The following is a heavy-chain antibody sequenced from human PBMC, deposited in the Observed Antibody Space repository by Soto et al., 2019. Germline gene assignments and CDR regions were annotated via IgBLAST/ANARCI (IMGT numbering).Heavy chain of an antibody. CDR3: AREGRYSSGCHDY. J-gene: IGHJ4*02. D-gene: IGHD6-19*01. V-gene: IGHV3-48*03. CDR2: ISSSGSTI. CDR1: GFTFSSYE. Sequence: GWSLRLSCAASGFTFSSYEMNWVRQAPGKGLEWVSYISSSGSTIYYADSVKGRFTISRDNAKNSLYLQMNSLRAEDTAVYYCAREGRYSSGCHDYWGQGTLVTVSS.